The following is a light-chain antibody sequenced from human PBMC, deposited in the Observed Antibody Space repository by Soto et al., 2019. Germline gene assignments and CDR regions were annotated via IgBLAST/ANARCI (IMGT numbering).Light chain of an antibody. J-gene: IGLJ3*02. Sequence: QSALTQPASVSGSPGQSITISCTGTSSDVGGYNYVSWYQQHPGKAPKLMIYEVSNRPSGVSNRFSGSKSGNTASLTISGLQAKDEADYYCSSYTSSSTTVFGGGTKVTVL. CDR3: SSYTSSSTTV. CDR1: SSDVGGYNY. V-gene: IGLV2-14*01. CDR2: EVS.